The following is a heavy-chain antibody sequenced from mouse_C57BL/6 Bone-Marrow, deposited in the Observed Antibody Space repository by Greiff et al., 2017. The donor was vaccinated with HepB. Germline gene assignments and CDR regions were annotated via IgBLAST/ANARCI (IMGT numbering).Heavy chain of an antibody. V-gene: IGHV5-4*01. CDR3: ARDQDYSNPYYYAMDY. Sequence: EVNLVESGGGLVKPGGSLKLSCAASGFTFSSYAMSWVRQTPEKRLEWVATISDGGSYTYYPDNVKGRFTISRDNAKNNLYLQMSHLKSEDTAMYYCARDQDYSNPYYYAMDYWGQGTSVTVSS. J-gene: IGHJ4*01. CDR1: GFTFSSYA. D-gene: IGHD2-5*01. CDR2: ISDGGSYT.